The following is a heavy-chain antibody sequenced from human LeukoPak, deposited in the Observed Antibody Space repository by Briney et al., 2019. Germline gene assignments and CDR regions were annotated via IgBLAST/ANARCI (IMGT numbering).Heavy chain of an antibody. D-gene: IGHD2-2*01. CDR3: ATYDQLLAFDN. J-gene: IGHJ4*02. Sequence: PSETLSLTCAVYAGSFSAYYWNWIRQPPGKGLEWIGEINHSGSTNYNPSLKSRVTISVDTSKNQFSLKLNSVTAADTAVYYCATYDQLLAFDNWGQGSQVTVSS. CDR2: INHSGST. CDR1: AGSFSAYY. V-gene: IGHV4-34*01.